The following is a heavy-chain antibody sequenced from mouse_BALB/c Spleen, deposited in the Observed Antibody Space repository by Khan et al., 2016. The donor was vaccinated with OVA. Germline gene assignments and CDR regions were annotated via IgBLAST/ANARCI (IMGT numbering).Heavy chain of an antibody. V-gene: IGHV1S135*01. CDR2: IDPFNTGT. Sequence: VQLKQSGPELMKPGASVNISCKASGYSFTTYYIHWVKQSRGKSLEWIGYIDPFNTGTDYNQKFKGQATLTVDKSSNTAYIHLSSLTPEDCAVYCCARGSFDYWGQGTLVTVSA. CDR3: ARGSFDY. J-gene: IGHJ3*01. CDR1: GYSFTTYY.